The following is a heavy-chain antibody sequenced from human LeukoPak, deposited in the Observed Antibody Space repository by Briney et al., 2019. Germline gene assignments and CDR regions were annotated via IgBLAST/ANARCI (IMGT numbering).Heavy chain of an antibody. J-gene: IGHJ4*02. CDR3: ARDYWWNYDY. CDR2: ISKDGSDK. Sequence: GGSLRLSCAASGFTFSDYAMHWVREAPGKGLEWVAVISKDGSDKYYPGSVRGRFTISRDNSKNTIYLQMDSLRAEDTAIYYCARDYWWNYDYWGQGTLVTVSS. V-gene: IGHV3-30-3*01. CDR1: GFTFSDYA. D-gene: IGHD1-7*01.